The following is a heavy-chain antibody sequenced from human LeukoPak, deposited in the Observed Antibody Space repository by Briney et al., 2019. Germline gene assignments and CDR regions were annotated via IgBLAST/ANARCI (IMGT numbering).Heavy chain of an antibody. CDR3: ATVMISGYYYWDAFDI. J-gene: IGHJ3*02. D-gene: IGHD3-22*01. V-gene: IGHV3-74*01. CDR1: GFTFSSYW. CDR2: INSDGSST. Sequence: GGSLRLSCAASGFTFSSYWMHWVRQAPGKGLVWVSRINSDGSSTSYADSVKGRFTISRDNAKNTLYLQMNSLRAEDTAVYYCATVMISGYYYWDAFDIWGQGTIVTVSS.